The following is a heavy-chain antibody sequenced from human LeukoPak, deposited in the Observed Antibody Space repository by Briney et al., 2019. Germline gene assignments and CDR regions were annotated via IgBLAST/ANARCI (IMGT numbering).Heavy chain of an antibody. Sequence: GGSLRLSCAASGFSFGSHSMTWVHQAPGKGLEWVSTISSTSSYIYYADSVKGRFTISRDNTQNLLYLQMSSLRVGDTAVYYCARRQSAFDEYWGQGTLVPVST. D-gene: IGHD2/OR15-2a*01. CDR2: ISSTSSYI. CDR3: ARRQSAFDEY. V-gene: IGHV3-21*06. CDR1: GFSFGSHS. J-gene: IGHJ4*02.